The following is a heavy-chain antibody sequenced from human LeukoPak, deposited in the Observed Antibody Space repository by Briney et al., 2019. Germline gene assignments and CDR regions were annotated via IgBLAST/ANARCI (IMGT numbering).Heavy chain of an antibody. D-gene: IGHD3-3*01. CDR2: ISAYNGNT. CDR1: GYTFTSYG. CDR3: ARERITIFGEVIKNRKPYDY. V-gene: IGHV1-18*01. Sequence: ASVKVSCKASGYTFTSYGISWVRQAPGQGLEWMGWISAYNGNTNYAQKFQGRVTMTRDMSTSTFYMELSSLRSEDTAVYYCARERITIFGEVIKNRKPYDYWGREPWSPSPQ. J-gene: IGHJ4*02.